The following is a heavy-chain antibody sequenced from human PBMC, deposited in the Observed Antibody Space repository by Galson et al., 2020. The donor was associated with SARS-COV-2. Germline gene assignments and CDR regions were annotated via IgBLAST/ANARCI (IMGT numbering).Heavy chain of an antibody. V-gene: IGHV4-39*01. CDR3: ARLGVFDWLLYY. D-gene: IGHD3-9*01. CDR2: IYYSGST. CDR1: GGSISSSSYY. J-gene: IGHJ4*02. Sequence: SETLSLTCTVSGGSISSSSYYWGWIRQPPGKGLEWIGSIYYSGSTYYNPSLKSRVTISVDTSKNQFSLKLSSVTAADTAVYYCARLGVFDWLLYYWGQGTLVTVSS.